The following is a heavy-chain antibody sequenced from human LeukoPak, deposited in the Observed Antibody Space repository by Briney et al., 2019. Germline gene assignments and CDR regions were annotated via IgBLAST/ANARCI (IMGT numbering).Heavy chain of an antibody. CDR1: GGTFSSYA. V-gene: IGHV1-69*13. CDR3: AKDMRFDWTPYYFDY. CDR2: IIPIFGTA. Sequence: SVKVSCKASGGTFSSYAISWVRQAPGQGLEWMGGIIPIFGTANYAQKFQGRVTITADESTSTAYMELSSLRSEDTAVYYCAKDMRFDWTPYYFDYWGQGTLVTVSS. J-gene: IGHJ4*02. D-gene: IGHD3-9*01.